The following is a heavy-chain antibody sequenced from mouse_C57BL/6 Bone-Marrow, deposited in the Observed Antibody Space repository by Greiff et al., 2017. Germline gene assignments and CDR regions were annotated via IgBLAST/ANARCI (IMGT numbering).Heavy chain of an antibody. V-gene: IGHV1-62-2*01. CDR3: ARHEDRRAYGFDY. CDR1: GFTFTEYT. D-gene: IGHD1-1*01. J-gene: IGHJ2*01. CDR2: FYPGSGSI. Sequence: QVQLKESGAELVKPGASVKLSCTASGFTFTEYTIHWVKQRPGQGLEWIGWFYPGSGSIKYNEKFKDKATLTADKSSSTVYMELRRLTSEDTAVYVCARHEDRRAYGFDYWGQGTTITVSA.